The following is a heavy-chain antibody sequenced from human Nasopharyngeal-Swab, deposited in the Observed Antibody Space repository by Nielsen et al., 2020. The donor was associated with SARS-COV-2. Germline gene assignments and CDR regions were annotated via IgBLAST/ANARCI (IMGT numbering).Heavy chain of an antibody. CDR3: ARTRTGYDSFAH. D-gene: IGHD5-12*01. CDR2: ISTFNGKT. V-gene: IGHV1-18*01. Sequence: ASVKVSCKTSGYTFINYPITWVRQASGQGLEYIGWISTFNGKTHCAQNLQDRVTLSTDTSTTTAYMEVRGLTSGDTAVYYCARTRTGYDSFAHWGQGTPIAVSS. J-gene: IGHJ4*02. CDR1: GYTFINYP.